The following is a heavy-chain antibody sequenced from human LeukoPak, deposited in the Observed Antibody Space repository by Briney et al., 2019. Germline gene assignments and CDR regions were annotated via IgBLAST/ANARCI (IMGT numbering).Heavy chain of an antibody. CDR1: GFTFSSYA. J-gene: IGHJ4*02. V-gene: IGHV3-30*02. D-gene: IGHD6-13*01. CDR3: ASSNPAGSSWRPFDN. CDR2: IRYDGSNK. Sequence: GGSLRLSCAASGFTFSSYAMHWVRQAPGKGLEWVAFIRYDGSNKFYADSVKGRFTISRGNSKNTLYLQMNNLRGDDTATYYCASSNPAGSSWRPFDNWGQGTLVTVSS.